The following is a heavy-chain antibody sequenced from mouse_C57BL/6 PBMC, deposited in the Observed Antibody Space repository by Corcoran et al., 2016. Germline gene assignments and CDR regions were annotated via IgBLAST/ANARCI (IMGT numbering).Heavy chain of an antibody. CDR1: GYTFTDYY. Sequence: EVQLQQSGPELVKPGASVKMSCKASGYTFTDYYMHWVKQSHGKSLEWIGYIYPNNGGNGYNQKFKGKATLTVDKYSTTAYMEIRSLTSEDSAVYYCARAYYYGNQAWFAYWGQGTLVTVSA. CDR3: ARAYYYGNQAWFAY. V-gene: IGHV1-34*01. J-gene: IGHJ3*01. CDR2: IYPNNGGN. D-gene: IGHD2-1*01.